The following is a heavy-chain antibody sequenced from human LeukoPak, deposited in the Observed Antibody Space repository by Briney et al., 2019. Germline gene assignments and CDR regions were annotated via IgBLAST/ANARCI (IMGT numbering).Heavy chain of an antibody. D-gene: IGHD3-10*01. J-gene: IGHJ4*02. CDR1: GYTFTSYA. Sequence: ASVKVSCKASGYTFTSYAMHWVRQAPGQRLEWMGWINAGNGNTKYSQKFQGRVTITRDTSASTAYMELSSLRSEDTAVYYCASYLLLWFGESPRDYFDYWGQGTLVTVSS. CDR3: ASYLLLWFGESPRDYFDY. CDR2: INAGNGNT. V-gene: IGHV1-3*01.